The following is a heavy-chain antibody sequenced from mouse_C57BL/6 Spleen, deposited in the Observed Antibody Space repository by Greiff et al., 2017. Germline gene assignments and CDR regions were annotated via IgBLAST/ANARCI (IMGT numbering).Heavy chain of an antibody. CDR2: ISDGGSYT. Sequence: EVKLVESGGGLVKPGGSLKLSCAASGFTFSSYAMSWVRQTPEKRLEWVATISDGGSYTYYPDNVKGRFTISRDNATNNLYLQMSHLKSEDTAMYYCAGDPYDYGRGDYYDMDYWGQGTSVTVSS. V-gene: IGHV5-4*01. CDR3: AGDPYDYGRGDYYDMDY. D-gene: IGHD2-4*01. J-gene: IGHJ4*01. CDR1: GFTFSSYA.